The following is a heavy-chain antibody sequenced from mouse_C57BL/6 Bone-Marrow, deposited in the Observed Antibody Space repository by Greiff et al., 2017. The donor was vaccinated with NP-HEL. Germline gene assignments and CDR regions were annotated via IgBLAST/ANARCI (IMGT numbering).Heavy chain of an antibody. CDR1: GFSLTSYG. V-gene: IGHV2-4*01. D-gene: IGHD1-1*01. J-gene: IGHJ1*03. CDR3: AKKGITTVVKDWYFDV. CDR2: IWSGGST. Sequence: VQLQQSGPGLVQPSQSLSITCTVSGFSLTSYGVHWVRQPPGKGLEWLGVIWSGGSTGYNAAFISRLSISKDNSKSQVFFKMNSLQVDDTAIYYCAKKGITTVVKDWYFDVWGTGTTVTVSS.